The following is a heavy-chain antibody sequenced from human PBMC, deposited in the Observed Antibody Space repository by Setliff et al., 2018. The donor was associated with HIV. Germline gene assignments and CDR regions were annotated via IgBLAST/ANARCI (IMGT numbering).Heavy chain of an antibody. CDR1: GGSVSSTSYY. D-gene: IGHD6-6*01. J-gene: IGHJ4*02. Sequence: SETLSLTCTVSGGSVSSTSYYWGWIRQPTGKGLEWIGTIYYSGDTQYNPSFKSPVIMSVDTSKNQFSLRLISMTAADTAVYYCARMEATRPPRGLDYWGPGTLVTVSS. CDR3: ARMEATRPPRGLDY. V-gene: IGHV4-39*01. CDR2: IYYSGDT.